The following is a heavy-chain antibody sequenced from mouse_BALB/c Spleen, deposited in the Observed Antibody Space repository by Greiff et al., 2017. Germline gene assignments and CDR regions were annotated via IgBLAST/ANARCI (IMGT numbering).Heavy chain of an antibody. Sequence: DVKLVESGPGLVKPSQSLSLTCTVTGYSITSDYAWNWIRQFPGNKLEWMGYISYSGSTSYNPSLKSRISITRDTSKNQFFLQLNSVTTEDTATYYCARWDGYFFDYWGQGTTLTVSS. J-gene: IGHJ2*01. CDR1: GYSITSDYA. V-gene: IGHV3-2*02. D-gene: IGHD2-3*01. CDR3: ARWDGYFFDY. CDR2: ISYSGST.